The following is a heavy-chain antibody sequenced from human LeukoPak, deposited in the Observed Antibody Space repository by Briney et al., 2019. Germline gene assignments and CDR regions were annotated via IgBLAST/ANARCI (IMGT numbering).Heavy chain of an antibody. CDR3: ARTSYSSSWYYFDY. J-gene: IGHJ4*02. D-gene: IGHD6-13*01. V-gene: IGHV1-2*04. Sequence: ASVKVSCKASGYTFTGYYMHWVRQAPGQGLGWMGWINPNSGGTNYAQKFQGWVTMTRDTSISTAYMELSRLRSDDTAVYYRARTSYSSSWYYFDYWGQGTLVTVSS. CDR1: GYTFTGYY. CDR2: INPNSGGT.